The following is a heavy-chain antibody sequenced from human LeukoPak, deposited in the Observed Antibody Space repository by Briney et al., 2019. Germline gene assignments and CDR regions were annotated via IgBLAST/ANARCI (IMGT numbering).Heavy chain of an antibody. V-gene: IGHV4-39*07. D-gene: IGHD3-9*01. CDR1: GASISSSNYY. Sequence: SETLSLTCAVSGASISSSNYYWGWVRQSPGKGLEWIGEINHSGSTNYNPSLKSRVTISVDTSKNQFSLKLSSVTAADTAVYYCARLTSRYYDILTGPSRWFDPWGQGTLVTVSS. CDR2: INHSGST. J-gene: IGHJ5*02. CDR3: ARLTSRYYDILTGPSRWFDP.